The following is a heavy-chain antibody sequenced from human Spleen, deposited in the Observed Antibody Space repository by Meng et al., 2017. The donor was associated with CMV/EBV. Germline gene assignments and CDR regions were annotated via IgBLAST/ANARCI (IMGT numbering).Heavy chain of an antibody. J-gene: IGHJ4*02. CDR2: INHSGST. Sequence: SETLSLTCAVHGGSFSGYYWSWIRQPPGKGLEWIGEINHSGSTNYNPSLKSRVTISVDTSKNQFSLKLSSVTAADTAVYYCARGHLCDYWGQGTLVTVSS. CDR3: ARGHLCDY. CDR1: GGSFSGYY. V-gene: IGHV4-34*01.